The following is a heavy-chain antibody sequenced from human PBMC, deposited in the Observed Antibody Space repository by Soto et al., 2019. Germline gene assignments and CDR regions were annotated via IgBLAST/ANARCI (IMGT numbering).Heavy chain of an antibody. CDR1: GFTFSSYG. CDR3: ATDGKDSSSWRIYYYYYGMDV. Sequence: GGSLRLSCAASGFTFSSYGMHWVRQAPGKGLEWVAVISYDGSNKYYADSVKGRFTISRDNSKNTLYLQMNSLRAEDTAVYYCATDGKDSSSWRIYYYYYGMDVWGQGTTGTAP. J-gene: IGHJ6*02. CDR2: ISYDGSNK. V-gene: IGHV3-30*03. D-gene: IGHD6-13*01.